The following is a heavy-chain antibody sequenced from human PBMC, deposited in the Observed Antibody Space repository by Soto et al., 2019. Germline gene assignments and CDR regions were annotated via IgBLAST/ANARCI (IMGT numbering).Heavy chain of an antibody. D-gene: IGHD6-19*01. CDR3: ASTRLEQWLMTDYYYYGMDV. J-gene: IGHJ6*02. Sequence: TSETLSLTCTVSGGSISSSSYYWGWIRQPPGKGLEWIGSIYYSGSTYYNPSLKSRVTISVDTSKNQFSLKLSSVTAADTAVYYCASTRLEQWLMTDYYYYGMDVWGQGTTVTVSS. CDR2: IYYSGST. CDR1: GGSISSSSYY. V-gene: IGHV4-39*01.